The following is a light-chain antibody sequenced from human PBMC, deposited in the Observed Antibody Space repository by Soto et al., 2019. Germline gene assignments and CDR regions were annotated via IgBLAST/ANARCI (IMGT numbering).Light chain of an antibody. CDR2: GTS. CDR1: QSFSSSY. Sequence: ENVLTQSPGTLSLSPGERATLSCRASQSFSSSYLAWYQQKPGQAPRLIIYGTSTRATGVPDRFSGSGSQTDFTLTISRLEPEDFAVYYCQQYGSLGTFGQGTRVEIK. V-gene: IGKV3-20*01. CDR3: QQYGSLGT. J-gene: IGKJ1*01.